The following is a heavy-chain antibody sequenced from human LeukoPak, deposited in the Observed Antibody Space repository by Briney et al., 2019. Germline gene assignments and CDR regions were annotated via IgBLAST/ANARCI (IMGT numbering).Heavy chain of an antibody. D-gene: IGHD1-26*01. Sequence: HPGGSLRLSCAASGFTFSSYAMDWVRQAPGKGLEWVSAISGSGGSTYYADSVKGRFTISRDDSINTAYLQMKSLKTEDTALYYCTRDSGTYNWFDPWGQGTLVTVSS. J-gene: IGHJ5*02. V-gene: IGHV3-23*01. CDR1: GFTFSSYA. CDR3: TRDSGTYNWFDP. CDR2: ISGSGGST.